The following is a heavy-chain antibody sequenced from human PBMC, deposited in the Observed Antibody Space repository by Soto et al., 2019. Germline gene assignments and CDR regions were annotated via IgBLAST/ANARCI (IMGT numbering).Heavy chain of an antibody. J-gene: IGHJ6*02. CDR3: AGYDFWSGYSAGYGMDV. CDR1: GGSISSSSYY. V-gene: IGHV4-39*01. CDR2: IYYSGST. D-gene: IGHD3-3*01. Sequence: SETLSLTCTVSGGSISSSSYYWGWIRQPPGKGLEWIGSIYYSGSTYYNPSLKSRVTISVDTSKNQFSLKLSSVTAADTAVYYCAGYDFWSGYSAGYGMDVWGQGTKVTVSS.